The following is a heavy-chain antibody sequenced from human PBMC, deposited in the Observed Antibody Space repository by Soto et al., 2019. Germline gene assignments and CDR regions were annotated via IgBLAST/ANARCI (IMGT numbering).Heavy chain of an antibody. V-gene: IGHV1-69*02. CDR2: IIPILGIA. CDR1: GGTFSSYT. Sequence: QVQLVQSGAAVKKPGSSVKVSCKASGGTFSSYTISWVRQAHGQELEWMGRIIPILGIANYAQKFQGRVTITADTSTSTAYMELSRLRSEDTAVYYCARGHMIRETGFDYWGQGTLVTVSS. D-gene: IGHD3-22*01. CDR3: ARGHMIRETGFDY. J-gene: IGHJ4*02.